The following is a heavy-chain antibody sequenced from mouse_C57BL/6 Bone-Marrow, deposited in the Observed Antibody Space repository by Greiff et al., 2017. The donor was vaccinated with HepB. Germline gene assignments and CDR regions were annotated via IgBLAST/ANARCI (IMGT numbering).Heavy chain of an antibody. CDR2: INPNNGGT. CDR1: GYTFTDYN. J-gene: IGHJ4*01. Sequence: VQLKQSGPELVKPGASVKMSCKASGYTFTDYNMHWVKQSHGKSLEWIGYINPNNGGTSYNQKFKGKATLTVNKSSSTAYMELRSLTSEDSAVYYCARDGTSSSPFYYAMDYWGQGTSVTVSS. V-gene: IGHV1-22*01. CDR3: ARDGTSSSPFYYAMDY. D-gene: IGHD4-1*01.